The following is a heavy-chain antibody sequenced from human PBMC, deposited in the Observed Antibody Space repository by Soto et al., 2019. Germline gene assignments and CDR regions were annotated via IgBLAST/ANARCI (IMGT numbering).Heavy chain of an antibody. CDR3: AQGPLGSGYDLDS. Sequence: EVQMLDSGGGLVQPGGSLRLSCDASGFTFRNYAMNWVRQAPGKGLDWASAISGSGGSTYYADSVKGRFTISKDNSKNTLYLQMSSLRSEDTDVYYCAQGPLGSGYDLDSWGQGALVTVS. D-gene: IGHD5-12*01. J-gene: IGHJ4*02. CDR2: ISGSGGST. V-gene: IGHV3-23*01. CDR1: GFTFRNYA.